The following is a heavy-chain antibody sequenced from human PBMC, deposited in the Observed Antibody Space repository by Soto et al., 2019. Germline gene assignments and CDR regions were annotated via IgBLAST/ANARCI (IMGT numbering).Heavy chain of an antibody. CDR3: ARDPGGGSSWYTIYYYYGMDV. Sequence: EASVKVSCKASGYTFTSYAMHWVRQAPGQRLEWMGWINAGNGNTKYSQKFQGRVTITRGTSASTAYMELSSLRSEDTAVYYCARDPGGGSSWYTIYYYYGMDVWGQVTTVTVS. D-gene: IGHD6-13*01. CDR1: GYTFTSYA. CDR2: INAGNGNT. V-gene: IGHV1-3*01. J-gene: IGHJ6*02.